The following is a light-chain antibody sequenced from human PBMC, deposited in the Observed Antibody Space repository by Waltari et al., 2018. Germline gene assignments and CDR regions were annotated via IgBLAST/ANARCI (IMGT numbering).Light chain of an antibody. Sequence: EIVMTQSPVTLSVSPGERATLSCRASQSVSINLAWYQQKPGQAPRLLIYAASTRATEGPARFSGSGSGTEFTLTISSLQSEDFAVYYCQHYNNWPPGTTFGQGTKLEIK. CDR3: QHYNNWPPGTT. CDR2: AAS. V-gene: IGKV3-15*01. J-gene: IGKJ1*01. CDR1: QSVSIN.